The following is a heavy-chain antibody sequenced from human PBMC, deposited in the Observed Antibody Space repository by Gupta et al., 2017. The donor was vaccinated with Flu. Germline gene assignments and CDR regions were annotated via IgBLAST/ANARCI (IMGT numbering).Heavy chain of an antibody. CDR3: ARGGHIAAAGEDY. CDR2: INSDGSST. D-gene: IGHD6-13*01. V-gene: IGHV3-74*01. Sequence: EVQLVESGGGLVQPGGSLRLSCAASGFTFSSYWMHWVRQAPGKGLVWVSRINSDGSSTSYADAVKSRFTISRDNAKNTLYLQMNSMRAEDTAVYYYARGGHIAAAGEDYWGQGTLVTVSS. CDR1: GFTFSSYW. J-gene: IGHJ4*02.